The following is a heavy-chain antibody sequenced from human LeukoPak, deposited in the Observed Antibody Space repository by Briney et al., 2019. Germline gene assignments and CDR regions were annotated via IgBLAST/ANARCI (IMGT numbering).Heavy chain of an antibody. Sequence: GGSLRLSCAASGFTFSSYSMNWVRQAPGKGLEWVSYISSSSSSIYYADSVKGRFTISRDNAKNSLYLQMNSLRAEDTAVYYCAREIAAASGTYGMDVWGQGTTVTVSS. J-gene: IGHJ6*02. D-gene: IGHD6-13*01. CDR1: GFTFSSYS. CDR3: AREIAAASGTYGMDV. V-gene: IGHV3-48*04. CDR2: ISSSSSSI.